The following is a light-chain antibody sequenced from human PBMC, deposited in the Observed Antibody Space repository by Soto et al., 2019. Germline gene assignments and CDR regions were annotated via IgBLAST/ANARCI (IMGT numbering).Light chain of an antibody. V-gene: IGKV1-27*01. Sequence: DIQMTQSPSTLSASVGDRVTIACRATQDISNYLAWYQQKPGKVPKLLIYAASTLQSGVPSRFSGSGSGTDFTLTISSLQPEDVATFYCQEYKSAPLTFGGGTKVDIK. CDR2: AAS. CDR3: QEYKSAPLT. CDR1: QDISNY. J-gene: IGKJ4*01.